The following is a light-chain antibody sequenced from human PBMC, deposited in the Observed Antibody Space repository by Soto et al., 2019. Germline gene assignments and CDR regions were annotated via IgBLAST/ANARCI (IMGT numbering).Light chain of an antibody. CDR3: QNYGGSPT. CDR2: SVS. CDR1: HTVSSNY. V-gene: IGKV3-20*01. J-gene: IGKJ1*01. Sequence: EVVVTQSPGTLFLSPGERATLSCRTSHTVSSNYLAWYQHKPGQAPRLLIYSVSRRATGIPDRFSGSGSGSDFTLTISRLEPEDVAMYCCQNYGGSPTFGQGTKVEMK.